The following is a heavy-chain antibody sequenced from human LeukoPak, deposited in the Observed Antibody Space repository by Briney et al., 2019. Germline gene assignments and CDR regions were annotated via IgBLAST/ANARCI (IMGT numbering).Heavy chain of an antibody. CDR2: IYSGGST. D-gene: IGHD3-22*01. J-gene: IGHJ5*02. CDR3: ASFNYYDTRFDP. CDR1: GFTVSSNY. V-gene: IGHV3-53*01. Sequence: PGGSLRLSCAASGFTVSSNYMSWVRQAPGKGLEWVSVIYSGGSTYYADSVKGRFTISRDNSKNTLYLQMNSLRAEDTAVYYCASFNYYDTRFDPWGQGTLVTVSS.